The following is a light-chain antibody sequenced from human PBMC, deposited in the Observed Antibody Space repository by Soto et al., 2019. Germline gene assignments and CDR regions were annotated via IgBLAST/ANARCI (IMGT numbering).Light chain of an antibody. J-gene: IGLJ3*02. V-gene: IGLV2-14*01. CDR2: EVS. CDR3: SSYTSGSTLWV. Sequence: QSVLTQPAAVSGSPGQSITISCTGTSSDIGGYNYVSWYQQYPGKAPKLMIYEVSNRPSGVSDRFSGSKSGYTANLTISGIQAEDEANYYYSSYTSGSTLWVSGGGNKVTVL. CDR1: SSDIGGYNY.